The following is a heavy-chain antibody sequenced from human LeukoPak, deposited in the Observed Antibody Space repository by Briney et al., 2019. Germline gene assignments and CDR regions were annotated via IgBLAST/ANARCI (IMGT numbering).Heavy chain of an antibody. CDR1: GFTFSSYS. J-gene: IGHJ4*02. CDR2: ISSSSSYI. D-gene: IGHD3-3*01. V-gene: IGHV3-21*01. Sequence: GGSLRLSCAASGFTFSSYSMNWVRQAPGKGLEWVSSISSSSSYIYYADSVKGRFTISRDNAKNSLYLQMNSLRAEDTAVYYCARDSPIFGDLAYWGQGTLVTVSS. CDR3: ARDSPIFGDLAY.